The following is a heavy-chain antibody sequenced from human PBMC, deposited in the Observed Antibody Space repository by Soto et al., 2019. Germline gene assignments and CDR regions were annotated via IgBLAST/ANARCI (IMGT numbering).Heavy chain of an antibody. V-gene: IGHV3-30*18. D-gene: IGHD2-2*01. Sequence: QVQLVESGGGVIQPGRSLRLSCAASGFTFSSYGMHWVRQALGKGLEWVAVISYDGSNKYYADSVKGRFTISRDNSKNTLYLQMNSLRAEDTAVYYCAKEKIGYCSSTSCRTCDYWGQGTLVTVSS. CDR3: AKEKIGYCSSTSCRTCDY. J-gene: IGHJ4*02. CDR2: ISYDGSNK. CDR1: GFTFSSYG.